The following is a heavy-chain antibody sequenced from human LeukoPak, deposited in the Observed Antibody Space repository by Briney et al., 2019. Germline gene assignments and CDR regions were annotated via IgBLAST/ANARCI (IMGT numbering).Heavy chain of an antibody. J-gene: IGHJ4*02. V-gene: IGHV4-61*02. CDR3: ARRVWGGSGKVLDY. Sequence: SETLSLTCTVSGGSISSGSYYWSWIRQPAGKGLEWIGSIYTSGSTNYNPSLKSRVTISVDTSKNQFSLKLSSVTAADTAVYYCARRVWGGSGKVLDYWGQGTLVTVSS. CDR1: GGSISSGSYY. CDR2: IYTSGST. D-gene: IGHD3-10*01.